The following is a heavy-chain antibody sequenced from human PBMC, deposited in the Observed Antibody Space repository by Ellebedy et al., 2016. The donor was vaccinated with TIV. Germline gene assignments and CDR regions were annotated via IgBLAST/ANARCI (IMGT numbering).Heavy chain of an antibody. V-gene: IGHV3-48*02. J-gene: IGHJ3*02. CDR2: ISSSSSTI. CDR1: GFTFSSYS. D-gene: IGHD4-17*01. Sequence: PGGSLSLSCAASGFTFSSYSMNWVRQAPGKGLEWVSYISSSSSTIYYADSVKGRFTISRDNAKNSLYLQMNSLRDEDTAVYYCASPRGTVTTVVGDAFDIWGQGTMVTVSS. CDR3: ASPRGTVTTVVGDAFDI.